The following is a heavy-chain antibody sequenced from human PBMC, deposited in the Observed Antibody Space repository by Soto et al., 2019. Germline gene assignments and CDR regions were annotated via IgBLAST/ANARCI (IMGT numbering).Heavy chain of an antibody. V-gene: IGHV3-7*01. CDR3: ARDPLPGP. CDR2: IKQDGSEK. CDR1: GFTFSSYW. Sequence: SSGFTFSSYWMSWVRQAPGKGLEWVVNIKQDGSEKYYVDSVKGRFTISRDNAKNSLYLQMNSLRAEDTAVYYCARDPLPGPWGQGTLVTAPQ. J-gene: IGHJ5*02.